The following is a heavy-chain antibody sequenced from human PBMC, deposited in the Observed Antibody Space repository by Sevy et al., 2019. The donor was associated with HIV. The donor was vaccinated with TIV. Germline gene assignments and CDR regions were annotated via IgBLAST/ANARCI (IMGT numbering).Heavy chain of an antibody. CDR2: INPNSGGT. D-gene: IGHD3-3*01. CDR1: GYTFTDYY. CDR3: ARESATDFWSGYYTGGYWFDP. Sequence: ASVKVSCKASGYTFTDYYMHWVRQAPGQGLEWMGRINPNSGGTNYAQKFQGRVTMTRDTSISTAYMELSRLRSDDTAVYYCARESATDFWSGYYTGGYWFDPWGQGTLVTVSS. V-gene: IGHV1-2*06. J-gene: IGHJ5*02.